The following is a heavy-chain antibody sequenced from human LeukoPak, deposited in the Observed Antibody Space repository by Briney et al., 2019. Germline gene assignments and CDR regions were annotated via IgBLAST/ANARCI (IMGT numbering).Heavy chain of an antibody. CDR1: GGPISSYY. Sequence: PSETLSLTCTVSGGPISSYYWSWIRQPAGKGLEWIGRIYTSGSTNYNPSLKSRVTMSVDTSKNQFSLKLSSVTAADTDVYYCARGAVDKAIEYWGQGTLVTVSS. CDR3: ARGAVDKAIEY. V-gene: IGHV4-4*07. D-gene: IGHD5-18*01. CDR2: IYTSGST. J-gene: IGHJ4*02.